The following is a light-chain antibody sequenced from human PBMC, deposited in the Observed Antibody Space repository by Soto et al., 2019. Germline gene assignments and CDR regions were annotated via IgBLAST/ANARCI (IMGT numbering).Light chain of an antibody. CDR3: LLYHDGAHV. J-gene: IGLJ1*01. CDR2: TIS. Sequence: QAVVTQEPSLTVSPGGTGTLTCASSTGAVTSDSYPSWFQQKPGQAPRALIYTISNKHSRTPARFSGSLLGGKAALTLSDVQPEDEAAYFCLLYHDGAHVFGPGTKLTVL. CDR1: TGAVTSDSY. V-gene: IGLV7-43*01.